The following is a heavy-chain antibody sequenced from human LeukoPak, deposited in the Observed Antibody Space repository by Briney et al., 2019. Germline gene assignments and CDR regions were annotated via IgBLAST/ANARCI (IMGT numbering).Heavy chain of an antibody. V-gene: IGHV3-48*01. CDR2: ISSSTSNI. J-gene: IGHJ4*02. CDR1: GFIFNSYG. CDR3: ARDGVTAETPFYFDS. D-gene: IGHD2-21*02. Sequence: GASLRLSCTGSGFIFNSYGINWVRQAPGKGLEWVAYISSSTSNIFYADSVKGRFTISRDHAKDSVLLQMNSLRVEDTALYFCARDGVTAETPFYFDSWGQGALVTVSS.